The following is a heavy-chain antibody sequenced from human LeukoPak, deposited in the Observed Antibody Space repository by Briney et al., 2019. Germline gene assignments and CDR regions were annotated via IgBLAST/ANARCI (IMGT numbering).Heavy chain of an antibody. D-gene: IGHD1-20*01. CDR3: ARDADKYNWNSDAFDI. Sequence: GGSLRLSCAASGFTFSSYAMSWVRQAPGKGLEWVSAISGSGGSTYYADSVKGRFTISRDNSKNTLYLQMNSLRAEDTAVYYCARDADKYNWNSDAFDIWGQGTMVTVSS. CDR1: GFTFSSYA. CDR2: ISGSGGST. J-gene: IGHJ3*02. V-gene: IGHV3-23*01.